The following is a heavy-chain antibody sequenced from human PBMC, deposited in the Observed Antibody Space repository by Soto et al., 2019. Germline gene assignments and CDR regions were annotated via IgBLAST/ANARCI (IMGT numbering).Heavy chain of an antibody. CDR2: IDWDDDK. V-gene: IGHV2-70*01. Sequence: SGPTLVNPTQTLTLTCTFSGFSLSTSGMCVSWIRQPPGKALEWLALIDWDDDKYYSTSLKTRLTISKDTSKNQGVLTMTNMDPVDTATYYCARIQVTTRYQGRSGHSYYGTDVWGQGTTV. CDR3: ARIQVTTRYQGRSGHSYYGTDV. J-gene: IGHJ6*02. CDR1: GFSLSTSGMC. D-gene: IGHD3-10*01.